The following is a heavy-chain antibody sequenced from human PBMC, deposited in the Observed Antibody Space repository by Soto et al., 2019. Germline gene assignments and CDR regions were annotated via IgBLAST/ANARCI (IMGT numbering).Heavy chain of an antibody. J-gene: IGHJ1*01. V-gene: IGHV4-34*01. Sequence: SETLSLTCAVYGGSFSGYYWSWIRQPPGKGLEWIGEINHSGSTNYNPSLKSRVTISVDTSKNQFSLKLSSVTAADTAVYYCASSYCSSTSCYVIEYFQHWGQGTLVTVSS. CDR1: GGSFSGYY. D-gene: IGHD2-2*01. CDR3: ASSYCSSTSCYVIEYFQH. CDR2: INHSGST.